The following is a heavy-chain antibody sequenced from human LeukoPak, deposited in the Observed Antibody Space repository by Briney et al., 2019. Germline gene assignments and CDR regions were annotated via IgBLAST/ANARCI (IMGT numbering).Heavy chain of an antibody. CDR2: IYYSGST. CDR3: AGLTYYYGSGNDY. CDR1: GGSISSGDYY. V-gene: IGHV4-30-4*01. J-gene: IGHJ4*02. Sequence: SETLSLTCTVSGGSISSGDYYWSWIRQPPGKGLEWIGYIYYSGSTYYNPSLKSRVTISVDTSKNQFSPKLSSVTAADTAVYYCAGLTYYYGSGNDYWGQGTLVTVSS. D-gene: IGHD3-10*01.